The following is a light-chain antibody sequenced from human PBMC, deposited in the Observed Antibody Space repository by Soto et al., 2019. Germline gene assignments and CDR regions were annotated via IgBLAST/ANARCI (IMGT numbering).Light chain of an antibody. Sequence: EIVMTQSPTTLSVSPGERATLSCRASQSVSSNLAWFQQKPGQAPRLLMYDASTRATGIPARFSGSGSGTDFTLTISSLQSEDFAVYYCQQYNNWPRTFGQGTKVDIK. J-gene: IGKJ1*01. CDR1: QSVSSN. CDR2: DAS. CDR3: QQYNNWPRT. V-gene: IGKV3-15*01.